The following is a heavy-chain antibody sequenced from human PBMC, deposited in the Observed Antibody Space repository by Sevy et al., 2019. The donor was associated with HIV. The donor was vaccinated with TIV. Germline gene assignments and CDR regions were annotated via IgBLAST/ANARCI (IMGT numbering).Heavy chain of an antibody. CDR2: ISGSGGST. CDR3: AKDRGVLWCGGLLSRYYFDY. CDR1: GFTFSSYA. V-gene: IGHV3-23*01. D-gene: IGHD3-10*01. Sequence: GGSLRLSCAASGFTFSSYAMSWVRQAPGKGLEWVSAISGSGGSTYYADSVKGLFTICRDNSKNTLYLQMHSLRAEDTAVYDCAKDRGVLWCGGLLSRYYFDYWGQGTLVTVSS. J-gene: IGHJ4*02.